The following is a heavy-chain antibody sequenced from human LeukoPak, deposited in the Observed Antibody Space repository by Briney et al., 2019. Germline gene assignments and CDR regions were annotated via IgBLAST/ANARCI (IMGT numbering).Heavy chain of an antibody. CDR3: AKGGIYYDSSGYWAY. D-gene: IGHD3-22*01. V-gene: IGHV3-23*01. Sequence: GGTLRLSCAASGFTFSSYAMSWVRQAPGKGLEWVSAISGSGGSTYYADSVKGRFTISRDNYKNTLYMQMNSLRAEDTAVYYCAKGGIYYDSSGYWAYWGQGTLVTVSS. J-gene: IGHJ4*02. CDR1: GFTFSSYA. CDR2: ISGSGGST.